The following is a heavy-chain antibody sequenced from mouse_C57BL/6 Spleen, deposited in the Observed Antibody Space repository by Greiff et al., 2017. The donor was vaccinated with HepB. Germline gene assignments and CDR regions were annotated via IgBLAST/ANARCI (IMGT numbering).Heavy chain of an antibody. D-gene: IGHD2-4*01. Sequence: DVKLQESGPGLVKPSQSLSLTCSVTGYSITSGYYWNWIRQFPGNKLEWMGYISYDGSNNYNPSLKNRISITRDTSKNQFVLKLNSVTTEDTATYYCARVDYDGYFDYWGQGTTLTVSS. CDR2: ISYDGSN. V-gene: IGHV3-6*01. CDR1: GYSITSGYY. CDR3: ARVDYDGYFDY. J-gene: IGHJ2*01.